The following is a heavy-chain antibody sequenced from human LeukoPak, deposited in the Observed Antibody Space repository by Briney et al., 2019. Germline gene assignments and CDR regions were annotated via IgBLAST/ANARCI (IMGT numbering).Heavy chain of an antibody. CDR3: ARDRDSSGSQFDY. CDR1: GYTFTSYG. CDR2: IIPIFGTA. Sequence: ASVKVSCKASGYTFTSYGISWVRQAPGQGLEWMGGIIPIFGTANYAQKFQGRVTITADKSTSTAYMELSSLRSEDTAVYYCARDRDSSGSQFDYWGQGTLVTVSS. J-gene: IGHJ4*02. D-gene: IGHD3-22*01. V-gene: IGHV1-69*06.